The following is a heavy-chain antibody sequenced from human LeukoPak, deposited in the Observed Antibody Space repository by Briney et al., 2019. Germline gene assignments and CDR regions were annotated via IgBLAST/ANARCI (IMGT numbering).Heavy chain of an antibody. D-gene: IGHD6-13*01. J-gene: IGHJ4*02. Sequence: SETLSLTCTVSGGSISSSSCYWGWIRQPPGKGLECIGSIYYSGSTYYNPSLKSRVTISVDTSKNQFSLKLSSVTAADTAVYYCARGYSSGWYLRDWGQGTLVTVSS. CDR3: ARGYSSGWYLRD. CDR2: IYYSGST. CDR1: GGSISSSSCY. V-gene: IGHV4-39*07.